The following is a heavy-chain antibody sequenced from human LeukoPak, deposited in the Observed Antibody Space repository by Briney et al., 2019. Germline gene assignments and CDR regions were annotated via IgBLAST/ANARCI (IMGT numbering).Heavy chain of an antibody. D-gene: IGHD2-15*01. CDR2: IYYSGST. J-gene: IGHJ3*02. CDR3: ARAIVGDQDFDTQFDI. CDR1: GGSISIGGYY. V-gene: IGHV4-31*03. Sequence: SETLSLTCTVSGGSISIGGYYWNWIRQHPGKGLEWIGYIYYSGSTYYNPSLKSRVTISLDTSKNRFSLKLTSVTAADTAVYYCARAIVGDQDFDTQFDIWGQGTLVTV.